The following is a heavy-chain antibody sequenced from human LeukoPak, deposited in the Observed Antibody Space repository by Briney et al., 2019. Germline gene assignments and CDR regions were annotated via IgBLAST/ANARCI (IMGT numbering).Heavy chain of an antibody. Sequence: GGSLRLSCAASGFSFSGYWMSWVRQAPGRGLEWVANIKHDGSEKYYVDSVKGRFTFSRDSAKNSVYLQMNSLRVEDSAVYYCARLRRGGGYSSGWYIDYWGRGTLVTVSS. D-gene: IGHD6-19*01. CDR1: GFSFSGYW. V-gene: IGHV3-7*03. CDR3: ARLRRGGGYSSGWYIDY. J-gene: IGHJ4*02. CDR2: IKHDGSEK.